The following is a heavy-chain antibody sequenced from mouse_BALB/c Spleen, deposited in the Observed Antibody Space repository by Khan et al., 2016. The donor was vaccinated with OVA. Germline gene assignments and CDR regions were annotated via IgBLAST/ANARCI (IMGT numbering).Heavy chain of an antibody. CDR2: IDPANGNT. CDR1: GFNFKDSY. CDR3: ARINA. J-gene: IGHJ2*01. V-gene: IGHV14-3*02. Sequence: VQLKQSGAELVKPGASVKLSCTASGFNFKDSYMHWVKQRPEQGLEWIGRIDPANGNTKYDPKFQGKATITADTSSNTAYLQLSSLTSEDTDVYYCARINAWGQGTTLTVSS.